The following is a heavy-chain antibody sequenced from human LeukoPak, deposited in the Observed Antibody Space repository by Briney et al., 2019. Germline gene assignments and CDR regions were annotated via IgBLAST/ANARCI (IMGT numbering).Heavy chain of an antibody. CDR2: TFTSGDT. D-gene: IGHD6-6*01. CDR3: ARDFVLAPPGDY. Sequence: GGSLRLSCAASGFTVSTMYMTGVRQAPGKGLEYVAATFTSGDTNYADSVRGRFTVSRDNSKNTVYLQMNSLRVEDTAVYYCARDFVLAPPGDYWGQGTLVTVSS. J-gene: IGHJ4*02. V-gene: IGHV3-66*01. CDR1: GFTVSTMY.